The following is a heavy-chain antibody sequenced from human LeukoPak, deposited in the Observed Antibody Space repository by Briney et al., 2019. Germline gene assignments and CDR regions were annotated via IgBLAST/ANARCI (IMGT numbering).Heavy chain of an antibody. D-gene: IGHD7-27*01. CDR1: GFTFSSYA. J-gene: IGHJ4*02. CDR2: INGGGGST. CDR3: ARGSDTGTLRFDY. V-gene: IGHV3-23*01. Sequence: GGSLRLSCATSGFTFSSYAMSWVRQAPGKGLEWVSAINGGGGSTYYADSVKGRFTVSRDNSKNTLYLQMNSLRADDTAVYYCARGSDTGTLRFDYWGQGTLVTVSS.